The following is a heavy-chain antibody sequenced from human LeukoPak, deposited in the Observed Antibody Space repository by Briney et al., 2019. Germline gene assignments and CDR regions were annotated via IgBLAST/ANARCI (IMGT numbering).Heavy chain of an antibody. CDR3: VREGYSYASYY. V-gene: IGHV1-69*05. D-gene: IGHD5-18*01. CDR1: GGTFSSYA. CDR2: IIPIFGTA. J-gene: IGHJ4*02. Sequence: ASVKVSCKASGGTFSSYAISWVRQAPGQGLEWMGRIIPIFGTANYAQKFQGRVTITTDESTSTAYMELSSLRSEDTAVYYCVREGYSYASYYWGQGTLVTVSS.